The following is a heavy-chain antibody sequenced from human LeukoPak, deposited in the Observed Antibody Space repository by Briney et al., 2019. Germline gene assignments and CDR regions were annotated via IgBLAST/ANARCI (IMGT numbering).Heavy chain of an antibody. CDR1: GGPINTHY. CDR2: IFYSGST. Sequence: SETLSLTCSVSGGPINTHYWSWIRQSPGKGLEWIGQIFYSGSTNYNPSLKSRVTISIDRSNKKFFLKLTSVTTADMAVYYCARASPFGDLFWGQGTLVTVSS. V-gene: IGHV4-59*11. CDR3: ARASPFGDLF. D-gene: IGHD3-10*01. J-gene: IGHJ1*01.